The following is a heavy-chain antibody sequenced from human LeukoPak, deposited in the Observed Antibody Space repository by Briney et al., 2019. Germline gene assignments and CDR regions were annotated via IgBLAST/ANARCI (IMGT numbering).Heavy chain of an antibody. J-gene: IGHJ3*02. Sequence: GGSLRLSCAASGFTFSSYSMNWVRQAPGKGLEWVSYISSSSSTIYYADSVKGRFTISRDNAKNSLYLQMNRLSAEDTAVYYCARDGVYCSGGSCYHDAFDIWGQGTMVTVSS. V-gene: IGHV3-48*01. CDR2: ISSSSSTI. CDR3: ARDGVYCSGGSCYHDAFDI. D-gene: IGHD2-15*01. CDR1: GFTFSSYS.